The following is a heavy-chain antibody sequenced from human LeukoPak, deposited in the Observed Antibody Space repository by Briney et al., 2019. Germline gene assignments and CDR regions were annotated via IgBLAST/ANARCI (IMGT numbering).Heavy chain of an antibody. CDR1: GFTFSDFY. J-gene: IGHJ6*02. Sequence: GGSLRLSCAASGFTFSDFYMAWIRQAPGKGLEWVSYISSGGSTIYYADSVKGRFTISRDNAKSSLYLQMNSLRAEDTAEYYCARDRSPYYYGMDVWGQGTTVTVSS. CDR2: ISSGGSTI. CDR3: ARDRSPYYYGMDV. V-gene: IGHV3-11*01.